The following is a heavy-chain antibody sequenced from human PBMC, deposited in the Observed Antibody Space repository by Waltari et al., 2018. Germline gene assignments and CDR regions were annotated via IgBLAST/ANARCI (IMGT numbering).Heavy chain of an antibody. CDR3: ARGDYYGSGSAGGMDV. Sequence: QVQLVQSGAEVKKPGASVKVSCKASGYTFTSYAMHWVRQAPGQRLEWMGWINAGNGNTKYAQKFQGRVTITRDTSASTADMGLSSLRSEDTAVYYCARGDYYGSGSAGGMDVWGQGTTVTVSS. J-gene: IGHJ6*02. V-gene: IGHV1-3*01. CDR1: GYTFTSYA. CDR2: INAGNGNT. D-gene: IGHD3-10*01.